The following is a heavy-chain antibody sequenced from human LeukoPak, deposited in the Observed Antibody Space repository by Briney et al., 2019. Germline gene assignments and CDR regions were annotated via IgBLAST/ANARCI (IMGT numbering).Heavy chain of an antibody. CDR1: GGSISSYY. V-gene: IGHV4-4*07. J-gene: IGHJ4*02. CDR3: ARTPDYGGETFFDY. D-gene: IGHD4-23*01. CDR2: IYTSGST. Sequence: SETLSLTCTVSGGSISSYYWSWIRQPAGKGLEWIGRIYTSGSTNYNPSLKSRVTMSVDTSKNQFSLKLSSVTAADTAVYYCARTPDYGGETFFDYWGQGTLVTGSS.